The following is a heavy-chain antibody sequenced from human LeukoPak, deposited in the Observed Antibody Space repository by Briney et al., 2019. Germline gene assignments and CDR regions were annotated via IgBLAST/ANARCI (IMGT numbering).Heavy chain of an antibody. V-gene: IGHV3-9*01. D-gene: IGHD3-22*01. CDR3: AKDRENYERAGIGFKDV. CDR2: ISWNSGYI. Sequence: GRSLRLSCAASGFIIDDYAMHWVRHAPGKGLEWVSGISWNSGYIDYADSVKGRFTISRDNARNSLYLQMNSQRPEDSSLYYCAKDRENYERAGIGFKDVWGKGTTVTVSS. J-gene: IGHJ6*04. CDR1: GFIIDDYA.